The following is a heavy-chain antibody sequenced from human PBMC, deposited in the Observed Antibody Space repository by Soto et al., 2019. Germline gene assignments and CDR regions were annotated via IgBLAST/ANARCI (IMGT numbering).Heavy chain of an antibody. D-gene: IGHD3-16*01. V-gene: IGHV3-66*01. CDR2: IYSGGST. CDR1: GFTVSSNY. J-gene: IGHJ3*02. Sequence: EVQLVESGGGLVQPGGSLRLSCAASGFTVSSNYMSWVRQAPGKGLEWVSVIYSGGSTYYADSVKGRFTISRDNSKNTLYPQMNSLRAEETAVYYCANTLTDYDAFDIWGQGTMVTVSS. CDR3: ANTLTDYDAFDI.